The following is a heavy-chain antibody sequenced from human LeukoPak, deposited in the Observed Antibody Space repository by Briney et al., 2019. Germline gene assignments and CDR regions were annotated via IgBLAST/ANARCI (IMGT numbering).Heavy chain of an antibody. CDR2: VRYDGADK. Sequence: GGSLKLSCAASGFTFSSYSMNWVRQAPGKGLEWVAFVRYDGADKSYADSVKGRFTISRDNSRNTMYLQMNSLRPEDTADYHCATWAATILGTDYWGQGILVTVSS. J-gene: IGHJ4*02. V-gene: IGHV3-30*02. CDR3: ATWAATILGTDY. CDR1: GFTFSSYS. D-gene: IGHD3-3*01.